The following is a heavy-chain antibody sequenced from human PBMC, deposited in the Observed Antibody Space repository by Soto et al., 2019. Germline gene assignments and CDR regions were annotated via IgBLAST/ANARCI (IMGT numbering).Heavy chain of an antibody. CDR2: IYWNDDK. V-gene: IGHV2-5*01. D-gene: IGHD3-22*01. CDR1: WFSLSTSGVG. CDR3: AHRLHYDSSGYYSEYFDY. J-gene: IGHJ4*02. Sequence: XGPTLVTPTQTLTLTCTFSWFSLSTSGVGVCCIRQPPGNALEWLALIYWNDDKRYSPSLKSRLTITKDTSKNQVVLTMTNMDHVDTATYYCAHRLHYDSSGYYSEYFDYWGQGTLVTVSS.